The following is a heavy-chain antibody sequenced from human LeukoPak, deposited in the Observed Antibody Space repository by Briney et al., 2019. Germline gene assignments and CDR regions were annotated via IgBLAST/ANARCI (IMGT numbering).Heavy chain of an antibody. CDR3: ARDYVGSSPFDY. V-gene: IGHV3-48*03. Sequence: PGGSLRLSCAASGFTFSSYEMHWVRQAPGKGLEWVSYISFSGSTIYYADSVKGRFTIPRDNAKNSLYLQMNSLRAEDTAVYFCARDYVGSSPFDYWGQGTLVTVSS. J-gene: IGHJ4*02. CDR1: GFTFSSYE. D-gene: IGHD4-23*01. CDR2: ISFSGSTI.